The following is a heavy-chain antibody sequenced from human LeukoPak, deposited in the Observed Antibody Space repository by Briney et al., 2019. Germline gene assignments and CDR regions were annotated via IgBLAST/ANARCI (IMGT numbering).Heavy chain of an antibody. Sequence: PSETLSLTCTVSGGSISSYYWSWIRQPPGKGLEWIGYIYYSGSTNYNPSLKSRVTISVDTSKNQFSLKLNSVSAADTAVYYCARGRVSSSTWYSTYYYFFYMDFWGKGTTVTVSS. CDR3: ARGRVSSSTWYSTYYYFFYMDF. V-gene: IGHV4-59*01. CDR1: GGSISSYY. J-gene: IGHJ6*03. CDR2: IYYSGST. D-gene: IGHD4-11*01.